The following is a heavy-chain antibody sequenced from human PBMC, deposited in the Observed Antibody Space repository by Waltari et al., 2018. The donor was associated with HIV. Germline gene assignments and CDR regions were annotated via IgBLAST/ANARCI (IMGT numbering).Heavy chain of an antibody. J-gene: IGHJ4*02. Sequence: QVQLVQSGAEVKKPGASVKGSCTASGYTFTSYYMHWVRQAPGQGLEWKGKIHPSGGSTSNAQEFQGRDTMTRYTSTSTAYMELSRLSSEVTAVYYCYRGGYYRYCLDYWGQGTLFTVSS. CDR1: GYTFTSYY. CDR3: YRGGYYRYCLDY. CDR2: IHPSGGST. V-gene: IGHV1-46*01. D-gene: IGHD2-15*01.